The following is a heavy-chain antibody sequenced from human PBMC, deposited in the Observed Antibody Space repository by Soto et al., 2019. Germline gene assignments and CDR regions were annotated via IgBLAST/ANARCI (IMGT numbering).Heavy chain of an antibody. Sequence: EVQLVESGGGLVQPGGSLRLSCAASGFTFSSYWMSWVRQAPGKGLEWVANIKQDGSEKYYVDSVKGRFTISRDNAKNSRSLQMNSLRAEDTAVYYCAWGLGGYYDSSAFAYWGQGTLVTVSS. V-gene: IGHV3-7*04. J-gene: IGHJ4*02. CDR2: IKQDGSEK. CDR3: AWGLGGYYDSSAFAY. CDR1: GFTFSSYW. D-gene: IGHD3-22*01.